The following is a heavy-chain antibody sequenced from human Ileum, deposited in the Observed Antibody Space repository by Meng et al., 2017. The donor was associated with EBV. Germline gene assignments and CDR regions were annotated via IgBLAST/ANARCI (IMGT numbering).Heavy chain of an antibody. V-gene: IGHV4-61*01. CDR2: TYGSDI. CDR1: GGPVSSDSYH. CDR3: AYYRVGRGGVGS. D-gene: IGHD3-16*01. Sequence: QVQLQESGPGLVKPSEPLSLPCSWSGGPVSSDSYHWSWIRQSPGRGLEWIGHTYGSDINYSPSFQSRVTISIDTAKNQLFLKLTSVTAADTAMYYCAYYRVGRGGVGSWGQGTLVTVSS. J-gene: IGHJ4*02.